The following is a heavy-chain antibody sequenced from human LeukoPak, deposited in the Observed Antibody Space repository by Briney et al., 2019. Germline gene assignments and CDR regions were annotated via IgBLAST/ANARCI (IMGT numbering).Heavy chain of an antibody. CDR2: IIPIFGTA. V-gene: IGHV1-69*05. J-gene: IGHJ4*02. D-gene: IGHD1-26*01. Sequence: AASVKVSCKASGDTFSSYAICWVRQAPGQGLEWMGRIIPIFGTANYAQKFQGRVTITTDESTSTAYMQLSSLRSEDTAVLYCATLAVGATSYYFDYWGQGTLVTVSS. CDR3: ATLAVGATSYYFDY. CDR1: GDTFSSYA.